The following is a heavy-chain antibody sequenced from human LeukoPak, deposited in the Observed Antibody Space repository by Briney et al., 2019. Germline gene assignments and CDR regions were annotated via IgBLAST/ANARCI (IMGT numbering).Heavy chain of an antibody. CDR3: ARVRGPLGGYYYYYYMDV. V-gene: IGHV4-34*01. CDR2: INHSGST. CDR1: GGSFSGYY. Sequence: SETLSLTCAVYGGSFSGYYWSWIRQPPGKGTEWIGEINHSGSTNYNPSLKSRVTISVDTSKNQFSLKLSSVTAADTAVYYCARVRGPLGGYYYYYYMDVWGKGTTVTVSS. D-gene: IGHD3-10*01. J-gene: IGHJ6*03.